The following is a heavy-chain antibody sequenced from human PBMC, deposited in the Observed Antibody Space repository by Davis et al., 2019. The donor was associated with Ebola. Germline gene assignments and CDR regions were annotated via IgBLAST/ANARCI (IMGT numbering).Heavy chain of an antibody. CDR2: IFYSGSI. D-gene: IGHD3-10*01. V-gene: IGHV4-31*03. CDR1: GGSIDSGGYY. Sequence: LRLSCTVSGGSIDSGGYYWSWIRQRPGKGLEWIGYIFYSGSIYYNPSLKSRITISVDTSKNQFSLSLRSVTAADTAVYYCARRAGFQYYYGMDVWGKGTTVSVSS. CDR3: ARRAGFQYYYGMDV. J-gene: IGHJ6*04.